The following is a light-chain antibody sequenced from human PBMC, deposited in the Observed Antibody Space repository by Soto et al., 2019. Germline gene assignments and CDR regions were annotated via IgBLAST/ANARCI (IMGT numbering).Light chain of an antibody. Sequence: EVVMTQSPATLYVSPGERATLSCRASQSVGSYLAWYQQKPGQAPRLLIYGASTRAAGISPRFSGGGSGTEFTLTISRLQSEDFAVYYCQQYNNWPRTFGQGTKVG. CDR3: QQYNNWPRT. V-gene: IGKV3-15*01. J-gene: IGKJ1*01. CDR1: QSVGSY. CDR2: GAS.